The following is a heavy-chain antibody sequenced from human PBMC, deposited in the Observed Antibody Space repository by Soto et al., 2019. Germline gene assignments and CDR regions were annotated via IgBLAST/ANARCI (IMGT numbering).Heavy chain of an antibody. CDR3: ARGRYSYETIYYKFYYSALDV. CDR1: GGSIRGYY. Sequence: LSLTFGVYGGSIRGYYWSWIRQSPGKGLEWIGDINDNGGTNYNPSLKSRVTTSLDTSKKQVSLMVSSVTAADTAVYYCARGRYSYETIYYKFYYSALDVWGQGTMVTVSS. CDR2: INDNGGT. J-gene: IGHJ6*02. V-gene: IGHV4-34*01. D-gene: IGHD3-10*01.